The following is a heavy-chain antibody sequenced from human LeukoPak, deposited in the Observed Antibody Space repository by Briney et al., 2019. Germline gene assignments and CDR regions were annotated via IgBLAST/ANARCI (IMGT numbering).Heavy chain of an antibody. CDR2: IYPGDSDT. D-gene: IGHD1-14*01. CDR3: ARRSFRPGTFDY. CDR1: GYAFASYW. V-gene: IGHV5-51*01. Sequence: GESLKISCRVSGYAFASYWIGWVRQVPGKGLEWMGIIYPGDSDTRYSPSFQGQVTISADKSISTTYLQWSSLKASDNAMYYCARRSFRPGTFDYWGQGTLVTVSS. J-gene: IGHJ4*02.